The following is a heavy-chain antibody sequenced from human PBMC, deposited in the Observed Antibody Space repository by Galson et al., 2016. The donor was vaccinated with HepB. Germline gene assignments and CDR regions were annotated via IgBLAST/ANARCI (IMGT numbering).Heavy chain of an antibody. V-gene: IGHV3-30-3*01. D-gene: IGHD3-3*01. Sequence: SLRLSCAASGFTFSSYAMHWVRQAPGKGLEWVAVISYDGSNKYYADSVKGRFTISRDNSKNTLYLQMNSLRAEDTAVYYCSTLRDFWSGWGQGTLVTVSP. CDR3: STLRDFWSG. CDR1: GFTFSSYA. J-gene: IGHJ4*02. CDR2: ISYDGSNK.